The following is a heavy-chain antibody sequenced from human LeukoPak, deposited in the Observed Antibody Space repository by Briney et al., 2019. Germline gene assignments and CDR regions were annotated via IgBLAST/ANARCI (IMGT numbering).Heavy chain of an antibody. J-gene: IGHJ5*02. CDR1: GYSFTSYW. D-gene: IGHD2-2*01. Sequence: GESLKISCKGSGYSFTSYWIGWVRQMPGNGLGWMGIIYPGDSDTRYSPSFQGQVTISADKSISTAYLQWSSLKASDTAMYYCARLRSSTSSRNNWFDPWGQGTLVTVSS. V-gene: IGHV5-51*01. CDR2: IYPGDSDT. CDR3: ARLRSSTSSRNNWFDP.